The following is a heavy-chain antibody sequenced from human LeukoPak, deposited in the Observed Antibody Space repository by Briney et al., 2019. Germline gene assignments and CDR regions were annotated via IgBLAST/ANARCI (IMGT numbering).Heavy chain of an antibody. J-gene: IGHJ4*02. Sequence: SGTLSLTCAVSGGSISSSNWWSWVRQPPGKGLEWIGEIYHSGSTNYNPSLKSRVTISVDKSKNQFSLKLSSVTAADTAVYYCAREPDAVYSGGYFDYWGQGTLVTVSS. V-gene: IGHV4-4*02. CDR1: GGSISSSNW. CDR3: AREPDAVYSGGYFDY. D-gene: IGHD4-23*01. CDR2: IYHSGST.